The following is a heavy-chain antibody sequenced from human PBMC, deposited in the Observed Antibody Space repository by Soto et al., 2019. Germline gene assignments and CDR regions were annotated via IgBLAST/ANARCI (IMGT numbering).Heavy chain of an antibody. CDR1: GFSLSTNAEG. CDR2: IYWDDDK. Sequence: QITLKETGPTLVKPTQTLTLTCTFSGFSLSTNAEGVGWVRQPPERALEWLALIYWDDDKRFSPSLRSRLTIAKDTSKNQVVLTMTDMDPVDTATYYCAHRRRNGYGLFDSWGQGVLVTVSS. CDR3: AHRRRNGYGLFDS. J-gene: IGHJ4*02. V-gene: IGHV2-5*02. D-gene: IGHD5-12*01.